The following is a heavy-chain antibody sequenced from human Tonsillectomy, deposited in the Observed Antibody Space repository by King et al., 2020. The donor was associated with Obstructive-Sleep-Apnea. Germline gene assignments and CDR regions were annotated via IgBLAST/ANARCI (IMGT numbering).Heavy chain of an antibody. Sequence: VQLVESGGGLVKPGGSLRLSCAASGFTFSSYSMNWVRQAPGKGLEWVSSISSSSSYIYYADSVKGRFTISRDNAKNSLYLQMNSLRAEDTAVYYCARGWEWELKAFDIWGQGTMVTVSS. V-gene: IGHV3-21*01. CDR1: GFTFSSYS. CDR3: ARGWEWELKAFDI. J-gene: IGHJ3*02. D-gene: IGHD1-26*01. CDR2: ISSSSSYI.